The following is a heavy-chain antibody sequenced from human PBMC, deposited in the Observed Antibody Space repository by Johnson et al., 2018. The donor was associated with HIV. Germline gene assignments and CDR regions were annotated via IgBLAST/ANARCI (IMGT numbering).Heavy chain of an antibody. CDR2: IKQDGSEK. D-gene: IGHD1-26*01. CDR3: ARDRVYSGSYYSGAFDV. V-gene: IGHV3-7*05. CDR1: GFTFSSYW. J-gene: IGHJ3*01. Sequence: VQLVESGGGVVQPGRSLRLSCAASGFTFSSYWMSWVRQAPGKGLEWVANIKQDGSEKYYVDSLKGRFTISRENVKKSLFLQMNGLRADDTAVYYCARDRVYSGSYYSGAFDVWGRGTVVTVSS.